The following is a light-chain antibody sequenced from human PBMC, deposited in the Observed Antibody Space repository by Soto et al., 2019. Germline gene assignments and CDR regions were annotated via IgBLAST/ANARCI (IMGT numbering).Light chain of an antibody. CDR2: DVT. CDR1: SSDVGAYDY. J-gene: IGLJ1*01. Sequence: QSALTQPASVSGSPGQSITLSCTGTSSDVGAYDYVSWYQQHPGKAPKLMIYDVTNRPSGVSNRFSGSKSGNTASLTISGLQAEDDADDYCNSETGSSTLYVFGAGTKLTVL. CDR3: NSETGSSTLYV. V-gene: IGLV2-14*01.